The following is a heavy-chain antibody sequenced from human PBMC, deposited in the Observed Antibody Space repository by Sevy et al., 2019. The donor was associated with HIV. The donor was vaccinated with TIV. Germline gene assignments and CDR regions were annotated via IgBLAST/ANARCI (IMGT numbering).Heavy chain of an antibody. V-gene: IGHV3-21*03. CDR1: GFTFSTYS. J-gene: IGHJ6*02. D-gene: IGHD3-10*01. CDR2: ISSSSNYI. Sequence: SGSLRLSCAASGFTFSTYSMNWVRQAPGKGLEWVSSISSSSNYIYYADSVKGRFTISRDNAKNSLYLQMNSLRAEDTALYYCARDGARITLVQGVMAYYHGMDVWGQGTTVTVSS. CDR3: ARDGARITLVQGVMAYYHGMDV.